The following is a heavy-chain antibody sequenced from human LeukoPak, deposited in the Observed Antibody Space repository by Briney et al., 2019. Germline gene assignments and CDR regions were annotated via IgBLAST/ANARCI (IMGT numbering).Heavy chain of an antibody. V-gene: IGHV1-18*01. CDR2: ISANNGHT. D-gene: IGHD1-26*01. Sequence: ASVKVSCKASGYTFTNYGISWVRQAPGQGLEWMGWISANNGHTEYAQRLQGRVTVTADTSTSTAYMELRSLASDDTAVYYCARDIKWEVGYWGQGSLVTVSS. CDR1: GYTFTNYG. CDR3: ARDIKWEVGY. J-gene: IGHJ4*02.